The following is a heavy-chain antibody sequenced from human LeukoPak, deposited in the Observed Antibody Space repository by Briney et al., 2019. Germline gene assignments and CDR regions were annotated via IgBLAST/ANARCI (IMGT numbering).Heavy chain of an antibody. D-gene: IGHD3-10*01. CDR2: IYPGDSDT. J-gene: IGHJ4*02. V-gene: IGHV5-51*01. Sequence: PGESLKISCKGSGYDFTTYWIAWVRQMPGKGLEWMGIIYPGDSDTRYSPSFQGQVTISADKSISTAYLQWSSLTASDTAMYYCARRVGSYEYFDYWGQGTLVTVSS. CDR1: GYDFTTYW. CDR3: ARRVGSYEYFDY.